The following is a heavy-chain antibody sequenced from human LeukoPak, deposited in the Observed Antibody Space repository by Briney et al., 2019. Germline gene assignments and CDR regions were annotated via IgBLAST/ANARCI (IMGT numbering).Heavy chain of an antibody. CDR2: TSYDGGDK. Sequence: GRSLRLSCAASGFTFSTYAIHWVRHAPGKGLEWVAVTSYDGGDKYYADSVKGRFTISRDNSKNTVSLEMNSLRAEDTAVYYCARGGFFDILTGYYQTQYYYPMDVWGRGTTVTVSS. J-gene: IGHJ6*02. CDR1: GFTFSTYA. CDR3: ARGGFFDILTGYYQTQYYYPMDV. V-gene: IGHV3-30*04. D-gene: IGHD3-9*01.